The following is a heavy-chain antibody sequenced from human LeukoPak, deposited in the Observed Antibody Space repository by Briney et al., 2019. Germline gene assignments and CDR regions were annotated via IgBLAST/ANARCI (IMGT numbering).Heavy chain of an antibody. Sequence: ASETLSLTCNVSGGSISNYYWTWIRQPAGKGLEGIGRIYSSGTTTYNPSLKSRVAMSVDTSRNQFSLKLSSVTAADTAVYYCARVSPIAVAGSSYYYAMDVWGQGTTVTVSS. CDR2: IYSSGTT. CDR1: GGSISNYY. J-gene: IGHJ6*02. V-gene: IGHV4-4*07. D-gene: IGHD6-19*01. CDR3: ARVSPIAVAGSSYYYAMDV.